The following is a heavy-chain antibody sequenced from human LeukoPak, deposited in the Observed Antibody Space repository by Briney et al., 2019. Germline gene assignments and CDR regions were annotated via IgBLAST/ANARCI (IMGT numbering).Heavy chain of an antibody. Sequence: ASVKVSCKASGYTFTSYGISWVRQAPGQGLEWMGWISAYNGSTNYAQKLQGRVTMTTDTSTSTAYMELRSLRSDDTAVYYCARDRQRVVVVAATPNWFDPWGQGTLVTVSS. CDR2: ISAYNGST. CDR3: ARDRQRVVVVAATPNWFDP. CDR1: GYTFTSYG. D-gene: IGHD2-15*01. V-gene: IGHV1-18*04. J-gene: IGHJ5*02.